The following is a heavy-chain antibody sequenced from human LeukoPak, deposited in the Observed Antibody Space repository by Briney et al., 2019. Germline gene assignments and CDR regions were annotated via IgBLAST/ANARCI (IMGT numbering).Heavy chain of an antibody. D-gene: IGHD2-15*01. Sequence: TGGSLRLSCAASGFTFSSYAMSWVRQAPGKGLEWVSAISGSGGSTYYADSVKGRFTISRDNSRNTMYLQMNSLRVEDAAVYYCAKAPVTSCRGAFCYPFDSWGQGTLVTVSS. CDR1: GFTFSSYA. CDR2: ISGSGGST. J-gene: IGHJ4*02. V-gene: IGHV3-23*01. CDR3: AKAPVTSCRGAFCYPFDS.